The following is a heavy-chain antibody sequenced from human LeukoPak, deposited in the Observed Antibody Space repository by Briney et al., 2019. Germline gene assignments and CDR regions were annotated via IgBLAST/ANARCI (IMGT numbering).Heavy chain of an antibody. J-gene: IGHJ6*03. Sequence: GGSLRLSCTASGFSFGDFGMSWVRQAPGQGLELVGSISSKAYGGTSEYAASVKGRFTISRDNSQNIAYLQMNSIQADATACYYCTRDAQPNNYCYYYMDVGGKGTTVTVSS. D-gene: IGHD1-14*01. CDR1: GFSFGDFG. V-gene: IGHV3-49*04. CDR2: ISSKAYGGTS. CDR3: TRDAQPNNYCYYYMDV.